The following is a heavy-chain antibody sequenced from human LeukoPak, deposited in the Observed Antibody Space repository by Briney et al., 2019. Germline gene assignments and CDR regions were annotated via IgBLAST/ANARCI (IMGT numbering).Heavy chain of an antibody. CDR2: VSTAGSFI. CDR1: GFAFRTYR. V-gene: IGHV3-21*01. Sequence: GGSLTLSCAACGFAFRTYRMNWGRQAPGQGLEWVSSVSTAGSFIYYADSVKGRFTISRDNAQNSLFLQMSSLRADDTAVYYCARDVTHQGSGDAFVIWGQGTMVTVSS. J-gene: IGHJ3*02. D-gene: IGHD1-26*01. CDR3: ARDVTHQGSGDAFVI.